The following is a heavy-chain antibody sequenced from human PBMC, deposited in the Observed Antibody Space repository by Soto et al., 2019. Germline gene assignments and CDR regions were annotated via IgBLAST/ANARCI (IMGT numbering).Heavy chain of an antibody. J-gene: IGHJ4*02. Sequence: GGSLRLSCAASGFTFSSYSMNWVRQAPGKGLEWVSYISSSSSTIYYADSVKGRFTISRDNAKNSLYLQMNSLRDEDTAVYYCARGNNKRYYYGSGSYYFDYWGQGTLVTVSS. CDR2: ISSSSSTI. CDR3: ARGNNKRYYYGSGSYYFDY. CDR1: GFTFSSYS. D-gene: IGHD3-10*01. V-gene: IGHV3-48*02.